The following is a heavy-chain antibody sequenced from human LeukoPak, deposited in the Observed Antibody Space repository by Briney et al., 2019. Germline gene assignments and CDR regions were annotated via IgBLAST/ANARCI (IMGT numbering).Heavy chain of an antibody. CDR2: ISYDGSNK. CDR3: AKDANTQLWFYPTDY. Sequence: HPGGSLRLSCAASGFTFSSYGMHWVRQAPGKGLEWVAVISYDGSNKYYADSVKGRFTISRDNSKNTLYLQMNSLRAEDTAVYYCAKDANTQLWFYPTDYWGQGTLVTVSS. J-gene: IGHJ4*02. D-gene: IGHD5-18*01. CDR1: GFTFSSYG. V-gene: IGHV3-30*18.